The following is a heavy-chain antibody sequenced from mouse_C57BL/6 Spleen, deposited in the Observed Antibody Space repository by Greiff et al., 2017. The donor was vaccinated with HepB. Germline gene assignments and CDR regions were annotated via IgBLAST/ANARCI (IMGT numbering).Heavy chain of an antibody. D-gene: IGHD2-13*01. J-gene: IGHJ2*01. CDR1: GYTFTDYY. Sequence: VQLQQSGPELVKPGASVKISCRASGYTFTDYYMNWVKQSHGQSLEWIGDINPNNGGTSYNQKFKCKATLTVDKSSSTAYVELRLLTSEDSAVDYCACSEDYYYFDYWGQGTTLTVSS. V-gene: IGHV1-26*01. CDR3: ACSEDYYYFDY. CDR2: INPNNGGT.